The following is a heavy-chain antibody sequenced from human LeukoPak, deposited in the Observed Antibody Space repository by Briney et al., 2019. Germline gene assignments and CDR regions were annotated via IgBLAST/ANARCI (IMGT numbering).Heavy chain of an antibody. D-gene: IGHD4-17*01. CDR1: GGTFSSYA. CDR2: IIPIFGTA. Sequence: ASVKASCKASGGTFSSYAISWVRQAPGQGLEWMGGIIPIFGTANYAQKFQGRVTITADESTSTAYMELSSLRSEDTAVYYCARDRRAPHDYGDYVVGYFDYWGQGTLVTVSS. CDR3: ARDRRAPHDYGDYVVGYFDY. V-gene: IGHV1-69*13. J-gene: IGHJ4*02.